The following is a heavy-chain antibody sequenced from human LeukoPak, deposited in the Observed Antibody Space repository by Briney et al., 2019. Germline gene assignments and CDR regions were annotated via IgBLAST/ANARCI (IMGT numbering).Heavy chain of an antibody. V-gene: IGHV3-33*01. D-gene: IGHD3-10*01. CDR2: IWYDGSNK. Sequence: QPGGSLRLSCAASGFTFSSYGMHWVRQAPGKGLEWVAVIWYDGSNKYYADSVKGRFTISRDNSKNTLYLQMNSLRAEDTAVYYYARYGSGSTIDYWGQGTLVTVSS. CDR3: ARYGSGSTIDY. J-gene: IGHJ4*02. CDR1: GFTFSSYG.